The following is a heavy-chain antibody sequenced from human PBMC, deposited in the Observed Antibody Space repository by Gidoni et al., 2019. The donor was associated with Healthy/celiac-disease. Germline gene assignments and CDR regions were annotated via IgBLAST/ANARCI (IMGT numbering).Heavy chain of an antibody. J-gene: IGHJ6*03. V-gene: IGHV4-34*01. CDR1: GGSFSGYY. CDR3: ARVVTTVTIRYYYYMDV. Sequence: QVQLQQWGAGLLKPSETLSLTCAVYGGSFSGYYWSWIRPPPGKGLEWIGEINHSGSTNYNPSLKSRVTISVDTSKNQFSLKLSSVTAADTAVYYCARVVTTVTIRYYYYMDVWGKGTTVTVSS. CDR2: INHSGST. D-gene: IGHD4-17*01.